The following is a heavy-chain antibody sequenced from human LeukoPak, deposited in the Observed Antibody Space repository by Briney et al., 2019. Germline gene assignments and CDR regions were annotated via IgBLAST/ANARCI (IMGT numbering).Heavy chain of an antibody. CDR2: K. Sequence: PGGSLRLSCAASGFTFSSYAMHWVRQAPGKGLEWVAVKYYADSVKGRFTISRDNSKNTLYLQTNSLRAEDTAVYYCARGDYSNHRGYYYMDVWGKGTTVTVSS. J-gene: IGHJ6*03. CDR3: ARGDYSNHRGYYYMDV. V-gene: IGHV3-30*04. CDR1: GFTFSSYA. D-gene: IGHD4-11*01.